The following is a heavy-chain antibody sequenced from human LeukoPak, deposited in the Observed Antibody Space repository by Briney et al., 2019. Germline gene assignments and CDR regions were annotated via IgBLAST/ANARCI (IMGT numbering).Heavy chain of an antibody. CDR2: ISYDGSNK. J-gene: IGHJ4*02. Sequence: GGSLRLSCAASGFTFSSYAMHWVRQAPGKGLEWVAVISYDGSNKYYADSVKGRFTISRDNSKNTLYLQMNSLRAEDTAVYYCARDHCISCYNYFDYWGQGTLVTVSS. CDR1: GFTFSSYA. CDR3: ARDHCISCYNYFDY. D-gene: IGHD2-2*02. V-gene: IGHV3-30-3*01.